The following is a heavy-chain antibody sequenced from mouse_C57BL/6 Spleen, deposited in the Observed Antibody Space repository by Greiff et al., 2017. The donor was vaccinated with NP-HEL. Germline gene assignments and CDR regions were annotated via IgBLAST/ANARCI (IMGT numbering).Heavy chain of an antibody. CDR3: ARPSNWDRGWFAY. D-gene: IGHD4-1*01. J-gene: IGHJ3*01. CDR1: GYTFTSYD. CDR2: IYPRDGST. Sequence: QVHVKQSGPELVKPGASVKLSCKASGYTFTSYDINWVKQRPGQGLEWIGWIYPRDGSTKYNEKFKGKATLTVDTSSSTSYMELHSLTSEASAVYFCARPSNWDRGWFAYWGQGTLVTVSA. V-gene: IGHV1-85*01.